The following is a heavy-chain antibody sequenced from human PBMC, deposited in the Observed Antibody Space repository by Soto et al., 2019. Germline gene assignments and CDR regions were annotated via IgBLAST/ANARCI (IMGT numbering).Heavy chain of an antibody. CDR1: GFTFSSYS. J-gene: IGHJ6*02. V-gene: IGHV3-21*01. CDR2: ISSSSSYI. CDR3: ARGWSGYLHYYGMDV. D-gene: IGHD3-3*01. Sequence: VGSLRLSCAASGFTFSSYSMNWVSQAPGKGLEWVSSISSSSSYIYYADSVKGRFTISRDNAKNSLYLQMNSLRAEDTAVYYCARGWSGYLHYYGMDVWGQGTTVTVSS.